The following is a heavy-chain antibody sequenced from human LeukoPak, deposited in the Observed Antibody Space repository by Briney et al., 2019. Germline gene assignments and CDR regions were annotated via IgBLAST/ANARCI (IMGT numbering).Heavy chain of an antibody. CDR1: GFTFSSYA. CDR3: AKDQGYSYGYCFDY. Sequence: GGSLRLSCAASGFTFSSYAMSWVRQAPGKGLEWVSAISGSGGSTYYADSVKGRFTISRDNPKNTLYLQMNSLRAEDTAVYYCAKDQGYSYGYCFDYWGQGTLVTVSS. J-gene: IGHJ4*02. V-gene: IGHV3-23*01. CDR2: ISGSGGST. D-gene: IGHD5-18*01.